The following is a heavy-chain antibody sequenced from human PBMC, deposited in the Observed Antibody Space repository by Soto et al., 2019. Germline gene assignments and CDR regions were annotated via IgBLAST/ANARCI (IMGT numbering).Heavy chain of an antibody. D-gene: IGHD3-22*01. J-gene: IGHJ4*02. CDR3: ARCLYSSGYYRFDY. V-gene: IGHV2-70*11. CDR2: IDWDDDK. Sequence: SGPTLVNPTQTLTLTCTFSGFSLSTSGMCVSWIRQPPGKALEWLARIDWDDDKYYSTSLKTRLTISKDTSKNQVVLTMTKMDPVDTSTYYCARCLYSSGYYRFDYWGQGTLVTVSS. CDR1: GFSLSTSGMC.